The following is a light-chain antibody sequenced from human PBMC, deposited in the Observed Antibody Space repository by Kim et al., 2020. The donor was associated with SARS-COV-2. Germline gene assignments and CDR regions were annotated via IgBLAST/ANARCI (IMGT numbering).Light chain of an antibody. J-gene: IGKJ4*01. CDR2: DAS. CDR3: QQRNNWPLT. CDR1: HTVSSY. V-gene: IGKV3-11*01. Sequence: LSPRERATLSCRASHTVSSYVAWYQQKPGQAPRLLIYDASNRATGIPARFSGGGSGTDFTLTISSLEPEDSAVYYCQQRNNWPLTFGGGTKVDIK.